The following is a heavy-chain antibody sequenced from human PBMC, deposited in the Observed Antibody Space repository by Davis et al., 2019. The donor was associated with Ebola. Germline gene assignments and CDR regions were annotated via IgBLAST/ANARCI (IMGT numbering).Heavy chain of an antibody. D-gene: IGHD2-15*01. Sequence: GESLKISCAASGFTFSRNTVHWVRQAPGKGLEWVSSISSSSSYIYYADSVKGRFTISRDNSKNTLYLQMNSLRAEDTAVYYCARDQVFRYCSGGSCWYYYYGMDVWGQGTTVTVSS. CDR2: ISSSSSYI. V-gene: IGHV3-21*04. J-gene: IGHJ6*02. CDR3: ARDQVFRYCSGGSCWYYYYGMDV. CDR1: GFTFSRNT.